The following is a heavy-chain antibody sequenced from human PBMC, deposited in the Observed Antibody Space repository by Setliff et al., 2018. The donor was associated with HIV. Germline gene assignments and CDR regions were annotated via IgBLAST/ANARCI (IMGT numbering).Heavy chain of an antibody. CDR1: GFTFSSYA. V-gene: IGHV3-23*01. CDR3: ARDTGQLVYYFDS. J-gene: IGHJ4*02. CDR2: ISGSGGST. D-gene: IGHD6-6*01. Sequence: HPGGSLRLSCAASGFTFSSYAMSWVRQAPGKGLEWVSAISGSGGSTYYADSVKGRFTISRDNSKNTLYLQMNSLRAEDTAVYYCARDTGQLVYYFDSWGQGTLVTVSS.